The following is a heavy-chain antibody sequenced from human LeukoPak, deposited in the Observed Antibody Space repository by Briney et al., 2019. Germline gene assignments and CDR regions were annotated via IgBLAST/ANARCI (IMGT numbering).Heavy chain of an antibody. CDR2: IRYDGSNK. V-gene: IGHV3-30*02. J-gene: IGHJ4*02. CDR3: AKNSPVGDSSGYYSASFNY. D-gene: IGHD3-22*01. Sequence: GGSLRLSCAASGFTFSNYGMHWVRQAPGKWLEWVAFIRYDGSNKYYADSVKGRFTISRDNSKNTLYLQMNSLRAEDTAVYYCAKNSPVGDSSGYYSASFNYWGQGTLVTVSS. CDR1: GFTFSNYG.